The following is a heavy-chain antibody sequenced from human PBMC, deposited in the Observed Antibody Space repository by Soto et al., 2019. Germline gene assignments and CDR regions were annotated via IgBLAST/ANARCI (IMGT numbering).Heavy chain of an antibody. CDR2: IWYDGSNK. D-gene: IGHD3-9*01. V-gene: IGHV3-33*01. Sequence: VGSLRLSCASSVFTFSSYGMHCVRHSPGKWLEWVAVIWYDGSNKYYADSVKGRFTISRDNSKNTLYLQMNSLRAEDTAVYYCARQHRDILTGLRWNGMDVWGQGTTVPVSS. CDR1: VFTFSSYG. CDR3: ARQHRDILTGLRWNGMDV. J-gene: IGHJ6*02.